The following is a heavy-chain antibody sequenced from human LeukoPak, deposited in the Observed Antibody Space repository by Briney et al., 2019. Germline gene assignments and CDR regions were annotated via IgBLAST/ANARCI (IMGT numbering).Heavy chain of an antibody. D-gene: IGHD3-10*01. J-gene: IGHJ5*02. V-gene: IGHV1-2*02. CDR1: GYTFTGYY. CDR3: ARDQKYGSGSYNWFDP. CDR2: INPNSGGT. Sequence: ASVTVSCKASGYTFTGYYMHWVRQAPGQGLEWMGWINPNSGGTNYAQKFQGRVTMTRDTSISTAYMELSRLRSDDTAVYYCARDQKYGSGSYNWFDPWGQGTLVSVSS.